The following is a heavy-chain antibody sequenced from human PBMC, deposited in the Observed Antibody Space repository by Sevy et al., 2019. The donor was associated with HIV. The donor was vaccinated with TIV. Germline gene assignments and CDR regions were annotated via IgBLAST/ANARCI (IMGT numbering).Heavy chain of an antibody. J-gene: IGHJ4*02. Sequence: ASVKVSCKASGYSFTSYDINWVRQATGQGLEWMGWMNPNSGNTGYAQKFQGRVTLTRNTSISTAYMELSGLTSEETGIYYCARRKEERRPLGYWGQGALVTVSS. V-gene: IGHV1-8*01. CDR3: ARRKEERRPLGY. D-gene: IGHD1-1*01. CDR2: MNPNSGNT. CDR1: GYSFTSYD.